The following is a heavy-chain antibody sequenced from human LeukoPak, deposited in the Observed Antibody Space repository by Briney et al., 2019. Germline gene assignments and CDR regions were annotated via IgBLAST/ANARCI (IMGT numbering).Heavy chain of an antibody. CDR1: GFTFSSYA. J-gene: IGHJ4*02. Sequence: RGSLRLSCAASGFTFSSYAMHWVRQAPGKGLEWVAVISYDGSNKYYADSVKGRFTISRDNAKNSLYLQRNSLRAEDTAVYYCARDKSMVRGVIPFDYRGQGTLVTVSS. V-gene: IGHV3-30-3*01. CDR3: ARDKSMVRGVIPFDY. D-gene: IGHD3-10*01. CDR2: ISYDGSNK.